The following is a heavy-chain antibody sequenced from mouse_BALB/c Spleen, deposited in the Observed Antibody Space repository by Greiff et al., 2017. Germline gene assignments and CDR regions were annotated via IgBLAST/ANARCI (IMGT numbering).Heavy chain of an antibody. CDR1: GFTFSSYY. CDR3: ARHERDGNFAY. Sequence: EVNVVESGGGLVKLGGSLKLSCAASGFTFSSYYMSWVRQTPEKRLELVAAINSNGGSTYYPDTVKGRFTISRDNAKNTLYLQMSSLKSEDTALYYCARHERDGNFAYWGQGTLVTVSA. V-gene: IGHV5-6-2*01. CDR2: INSNGGST. D-gene: IGHD2-1*01. J-gene: IGHJ3*01.